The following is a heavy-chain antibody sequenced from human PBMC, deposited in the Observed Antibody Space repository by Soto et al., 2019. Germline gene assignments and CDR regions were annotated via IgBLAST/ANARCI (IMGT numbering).Heavy chain of an antibody. CDR1: GYTFTSYA. CDR2: INAGNGNT. J-gene: IGHJ6*02. CDR3: AREGVVQAAKDYYGMDV. V-gene: IGHV1-3*01. D-gene: IGHD2-2*01. Sequence: QVQLVQSGAEVKKPGASVKVSCKASGYTFTSYAMHWVRQAPGQRLEWMGWINAGNGNTKYSQKFQGRVTITRDTSASTDYMERSSLRSEDTAVYYFAREGVVQAAKDYYGMDVWGQGTKVTVYS.